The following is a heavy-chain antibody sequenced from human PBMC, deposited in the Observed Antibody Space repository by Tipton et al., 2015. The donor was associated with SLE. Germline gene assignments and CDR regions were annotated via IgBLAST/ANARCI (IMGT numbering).Heavy chain of an antibody. D-gene: IGHD1-1*01. V-gene: IGHV4-59*01. CDR2: IYYSGST. J-gene: IGHJ5*02. CDR3: ARDSKTWRVWVDP. CDR1: GGSISSSY. Sequence: TLSLTCPVSGGSISSSYWSWIRQPPGKGLVWIGYIYYSGSTNYNPSLKSRVTMSVDTSKNQFSLKLSSVTAADTAVYYCARDSKTWRVWVDPWGQGTLVTLSP.